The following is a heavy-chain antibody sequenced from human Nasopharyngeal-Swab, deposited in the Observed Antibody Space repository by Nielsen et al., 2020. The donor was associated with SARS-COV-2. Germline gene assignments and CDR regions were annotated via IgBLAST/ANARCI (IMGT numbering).Heavy chain of an antibody. J-gene: IGHJ4*02. V-gene: IGHV4-38-2*02. CDR3: ARALDYYDSSGYSSPAPYFDY. Sequence: SETLSLTCTVSGYSISGGYYWGWIRQPPGKGLEWIGNIYHSGSTYYNPSLKSRVTISVDTSKNQFSLKLSSVTAADTAVYYCARALDYYDSSGYSSPAPYFDYWGQGTLVTVSS. D-gene: IGHD3-22*01. CDR1: GYSISGGYY. CDR2: IYHSGST.